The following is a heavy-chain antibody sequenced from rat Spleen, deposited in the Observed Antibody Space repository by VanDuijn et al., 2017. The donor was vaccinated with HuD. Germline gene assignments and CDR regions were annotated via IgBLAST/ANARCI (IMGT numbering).Heavy chain of an antibody. CDR2: ISVVGVNT. CDR3: ARLRGTDYFDY. Sequence: EVQLVESGGGLVQPGRSLKLSCAASGFTYINYVMAWVSQAPTKGLEVVASISVVGVNTYYRYSVEGRFTISRDNSKNTLFLQMDSLRSEYTATYYCARLRGTDYFDYWGQGVMVTVSS. J-gene: IGHJ2*01. D-gene: IGHD4-3*01. V-gene: IGHV5S13*01. CDR1: GFTYINYV.